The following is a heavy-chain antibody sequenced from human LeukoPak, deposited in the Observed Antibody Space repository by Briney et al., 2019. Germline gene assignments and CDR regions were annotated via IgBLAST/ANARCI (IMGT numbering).Heavy chain of an antibody. V-gene: IGHV4-31*03. CDR1: GGSISSGGYY. Sequence: PSETLSLTCTVSGGSISSGGYYWSWIRQHPGKGLEWIGYIYYSGSTYYNPSLKSRVTISVDTSKNQFSLKLSSVTAADTAVYYCASGEMATKNFDYWGQGTLVTVSS. CDR3: ASGEMATKNFDY. J-gene: IGHJ4*02. CDR2: IYYSGST. D-gene: IGHD5-24*01.